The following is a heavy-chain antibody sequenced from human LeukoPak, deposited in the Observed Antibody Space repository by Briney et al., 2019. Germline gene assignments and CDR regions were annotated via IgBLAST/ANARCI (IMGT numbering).Heavy chain of an antibody. CDR1: GYTLTELS. V-gene: IGHV1-24*01. CDR2: FDPEDGET. D-gene: IGHD3-22*01. J-gene: IGHJ4*02. Sequence: VASVKVSCKVSGYTLTELSMHWVRQAPGKGLEWMGGFDPEDGETIYAQKFQGRVTMTEDTSTDTAYMGLSSLRSEDTAVYYCATAYYDSSGYYRGVFDYWGQGTLVTVSS. CDR3: ATAYYDSSGYYRGVFDY.